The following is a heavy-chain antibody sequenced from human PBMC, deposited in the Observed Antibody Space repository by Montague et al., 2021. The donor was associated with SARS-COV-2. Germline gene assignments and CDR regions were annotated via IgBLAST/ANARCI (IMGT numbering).Heavy chain of an antibody. CDR1: GDSVITGAYY. CDR3: VRGYTGSSQAS. Sequence: SETLSLTCSVSGDSVITGAYYWTWSRQPPGKGLEWIGSIFHSGSTYYAPSLRGRVTISVDTSKNQFSLKLNSVTAADTAFYYCVRGYTGSSQASWGQGTLVTVSS. J-gene: IGHJ5*02. CDR2: IFHSGST. D-gene: IGHD6-6*01. V-gene: IGHV4-39*01.